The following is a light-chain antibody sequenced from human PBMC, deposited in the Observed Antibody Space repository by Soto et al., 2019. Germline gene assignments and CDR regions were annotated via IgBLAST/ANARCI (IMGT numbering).Light chain of an antibody. J-gene: IGLJ3*02. CDR3: CSYAGNSGV. V-gene: IGLV2-23*02. CDR1: SSDVGSYNF. CDR2: EVS. Sequence: ALTQPASVSGSPGQSIIISCTGTSSDVGSYNFVSWYQQHPGKAPKLMIYEVSKRPSGVSNRFSGSKSGNTASLTISGLQPEDEADYYCCSYAGNSGVFGGGTKVTVL.